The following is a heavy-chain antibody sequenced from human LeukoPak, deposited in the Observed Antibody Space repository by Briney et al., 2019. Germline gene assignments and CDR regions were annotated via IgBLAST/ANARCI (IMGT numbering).Heavy chain of an antibody. V-gene: IGHV4-59*08. CDR2: TYYSGST. D-gene: IGHD1-26*01. CDR3: ARHSVSSPHYFDY. Sequence: SETLSLTCSVSGGSISSYYWSWLRQPPGKGLEWIGFTYYSGSTHYKSSLKSRVTLLVDTSKNQFSLRLSSVTAADTAVYYCARHSVSSPHYFDYWGQGTLVTVSS. CDR1: GGSISSYY. J-gene: IGHJ4*02.